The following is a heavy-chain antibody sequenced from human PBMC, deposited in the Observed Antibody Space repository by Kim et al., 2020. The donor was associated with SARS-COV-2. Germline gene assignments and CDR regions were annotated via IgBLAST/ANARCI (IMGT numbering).Heavy chain of an antibody. Sequence: SRFTISVDTSKNQFSLKLSSVTAADTAVYYCARQFAYYDILTGPGGGFDPWGQGTLVTVSS. V-gene: IGHV4-39*01. D-gene: IGHD3-9*01. J-gene: IGHJ5*02. CDR3: ARQFAYYDILTGPGGGFDP.